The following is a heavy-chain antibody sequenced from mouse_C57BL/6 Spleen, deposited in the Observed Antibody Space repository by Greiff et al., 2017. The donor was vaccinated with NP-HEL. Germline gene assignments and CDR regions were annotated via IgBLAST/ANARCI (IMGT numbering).Heavy chain of an antibody. D-gene: IGHD3-3*01. CDR1: GYTFTGYW. CDR2: ILPGSGST. CDR3: AGEGCLPRYAMDY. J-gene: IGHJ4*01. Sequence: VMLVESGAELMKPGASVKLSCKATGYTFTGYWIEWVKQRPGHGLEWIGEILPGSGSTNYIEKFKGKATFTADTSSNTAYMQLSSLTTEDSAIYYCAGEGCLPRYAMDYWGQGTSVTVSS. V-gene: IGHV1-9*01.